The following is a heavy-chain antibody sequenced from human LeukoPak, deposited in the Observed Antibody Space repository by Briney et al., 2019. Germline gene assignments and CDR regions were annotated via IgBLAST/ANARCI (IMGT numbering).Heavy chain of an antibody. V-gene: IGHV3-23*01. D-gene: IGHD6-19*01. CDR2: ISGSGGST. CDR1: GFTFSSYA. CDR3: APRRYSSGRGLDY. Sequence: GGSLRLSCAASGFTFSSYAMSWVRQAPGKGLEWVSAISGSGGSTYYADSVKGRFTISRDNSKNTLYLQMNSLRAEDTAVYYCAPRRYSSGRGLDYWGQGTLVTVSS. J-gene: IGHJ4*02.